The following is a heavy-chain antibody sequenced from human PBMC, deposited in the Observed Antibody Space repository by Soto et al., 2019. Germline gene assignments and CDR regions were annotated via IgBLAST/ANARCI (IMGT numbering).Heavy chain of an antibody. J-gene: IGHJ4*02. D-gene: IGHD1-1*01. V-gene: IGHV3-23*01. CDR3: ATLDWSQLPGTLVS. Sequence: EVHLLESGGVLVQPGGSLRLSCAASGFTFSNYDMSWVRQAPGKGLEWVSGISTNVVTTYYADSVKGRFTISRDNFKSTLYLQLNNLRADDTAVYYCATLDWSQLPGTLVSWGQGTLVTVSS. CDR2: ISTNVVTT. CDR1: GFTFSNYD.